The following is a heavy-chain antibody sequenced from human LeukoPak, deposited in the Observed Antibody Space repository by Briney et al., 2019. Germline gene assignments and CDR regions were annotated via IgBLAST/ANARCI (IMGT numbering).Heavy chain of an antibody. CDR2: INPNSGDT. D-gene: IGHD6-19*01. CDR1: GHTFTDYY. CDR3: ATSHSSGWADY. Sequence: ASVKVSCKASGHTFTDYYMHWVRQAPGQGLEWMGWINPNSGDTDFAQKFQGRVTMIRDASVSTAYMDLSSLSSDDTALYYCATSHSSGWADYWGQGTLVTVSS. V-gene: IGHV1-2*02. J-gene: IGHJ4*02.